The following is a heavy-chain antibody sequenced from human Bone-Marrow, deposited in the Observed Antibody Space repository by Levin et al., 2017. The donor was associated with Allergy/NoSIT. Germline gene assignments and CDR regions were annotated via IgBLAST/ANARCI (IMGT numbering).Heavy chain of an antibody. CDR3: ARDRGAAGRGLT. J-gene: IGHJ5*01. CDR1: GFNFRVYT. D-gene: IGHD1-26*01. V-gene: IGHV3-21*01. Sequence: GGSLRLSCVTSGFNFRVYTMTWVRQVPGKGLQWVSSITSDSTDIHVADSVKGRFTISREDAQTSVFLQMNNLKVEDTAVYYCARDRGAAGRGLTWSQGTVVTVSS. CDR2: ITSDSTDI.